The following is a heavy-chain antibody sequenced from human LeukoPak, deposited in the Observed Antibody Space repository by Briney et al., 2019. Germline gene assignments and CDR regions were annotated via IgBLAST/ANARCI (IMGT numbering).Heavy chain of an antibody. CDR1: GGTFNSHI. D-gene: IGHD1-26*01. J-gene: IGHJ5*02. V-gene: IGHV1-69*08. CDR2: ITPVIGSV. CDR3: TRVDLRGSQYNWFDP. Sequence: SVKVSCKTSGGTFNSHIFSWVRQAPGQGLEWMGRITPVIGSVKYAQKFQGRMTIFADASTTTAYMELNSLTSEDTAVYFCTRVDLRGSQYNWFDPWGQGTLVTVSS.